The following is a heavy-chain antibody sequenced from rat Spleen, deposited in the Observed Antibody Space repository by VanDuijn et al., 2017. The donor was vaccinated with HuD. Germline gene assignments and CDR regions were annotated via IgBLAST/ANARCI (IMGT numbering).Heavy chain of an antibody. CDR3: AKGLITMMVITPSCFDY. CDR1: GFTFSTFA. J-gene: IGHJ2*01. V-gene: IGHV5-25*01. CDR2: ITSGGSNT. D-gene: IGHD1-12*03. Sequence: EVQLVESGGGLVQPGRSLKLSCAASGFTFSTFAMAWVRQAPKKGLEWVATITSGGSNTYYPDSVKGRFTISRDNAKSTLFLQMDSLRSEDTATYYCAKGLITMMVITPSCFDYWGQGVMVTVSS.